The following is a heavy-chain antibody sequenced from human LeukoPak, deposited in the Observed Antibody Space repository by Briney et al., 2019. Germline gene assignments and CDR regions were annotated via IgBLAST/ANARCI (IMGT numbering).Heavy chain of an antibody. Sequence: ASVKVSCKASGYTFIGYYMHWMRQAPGQGLEWMGWINPNSGGTNYAQKFQGRVTMTRNTSISTAYMELSSLRSEDTAVYYCARGRRRDFDYWGQGTLVTVSS. V-gene: IGHV1-2*02. CDR1: GYTFIGYY. CDR3: ARGRRRDFDY. J-gene: IGHJ4*02. CDR2: INPNSGGT.